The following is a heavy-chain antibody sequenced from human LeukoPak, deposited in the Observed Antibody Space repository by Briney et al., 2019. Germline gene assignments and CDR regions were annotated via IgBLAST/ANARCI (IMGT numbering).Heavy chain of an antibody. J-gene: IGHJ4*02. CDR1: GDSLSGTDYY. V-gene: IGHV4-39*07. Sequence: SETLSLTCSVSGDSLSGTDYYWAWIRQPPGKGLEWIGTVYSVGSTYENPSLKRRVTISIDSSKNQFSLKLTSLTAADTAVYYCARAGGGYYGSGSLDSWGQGSLVTVSS. D-gene: IGHD3-10*01. CDR2: VYSVGST. CDR3: ARAGGGYYGSGSLDS.